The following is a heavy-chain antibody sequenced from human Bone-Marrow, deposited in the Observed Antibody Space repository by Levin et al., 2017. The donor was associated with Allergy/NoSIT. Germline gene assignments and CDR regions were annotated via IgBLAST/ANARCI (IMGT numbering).Heavy chain of an antibody. J-gene: IGHJ4*02. CDR2: ISGDSDYT. V-gene: IGHV3-23*01. D-gene: IGHD3-10*01. CDR3: AKNMFQGVAYFEY. CDR1: GFTFSSNA. Sequence: GGSLRLSCAASGFTFSSNAMNWVRQAPGKGLEWVSAISGDSDYTYYADSVKGRFTISRDNSKNTLYLQMNSLRAEDTAVYYCAKNMFQGVAYFEYWGQGTLVTVSS.